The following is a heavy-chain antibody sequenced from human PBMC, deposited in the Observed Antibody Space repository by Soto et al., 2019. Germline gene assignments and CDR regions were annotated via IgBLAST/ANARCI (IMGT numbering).Heavy chain of an antibody. V-gene: IGHV4-34*01. CDR3: ARGGGGPARY. CDR1: GGSLTDYY. Sequence: PSETLSLTCAVYGGSLTDYYWSWIRQPPGKGLEWIGEINDRGVTNYNPSLKSRVTISVDTSNNQFSLKMNSVTAADTAVYYFARGGGGPARYWGQGIPVTVSS. CDR2: INDRGVT. D-gene: IGHD2-15*01. J-gene: IGHJ4*02.